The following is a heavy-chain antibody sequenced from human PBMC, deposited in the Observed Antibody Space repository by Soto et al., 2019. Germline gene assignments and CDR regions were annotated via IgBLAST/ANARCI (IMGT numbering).Heavy chain of an antibody. D-gene: IGHD3-10*01. Sequence: SETLSLTCTVSGGSISSSSYYWGWIRQPPGKGLEWIGSIYYSGSTNYNPSLKSRVTISVDTSKNQFSLKLSSVTAADTAVYYCARDRDYGSGSYYGDYYCMDVWGKGTTVTVSS. V-gene: IGHV4-39*07. CDR3: ARDRDYGSGSYYGDYYCMDV. J-gene: IGHJ6*03. CDR2: IYYSGST. CDR1: GGSISSSSYY.